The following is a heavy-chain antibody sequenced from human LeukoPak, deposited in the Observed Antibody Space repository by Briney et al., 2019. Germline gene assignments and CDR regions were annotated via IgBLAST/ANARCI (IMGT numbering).Heavy chain of an antibody. CDR3: AREYYYDSSGP. CDR2: IKQDGSEK. J-gene: IGHJ5*02. CDR1: GFTFSSYW. Sequence: GGSLRLSCAASGFTFSSYWMSWVRQAPGKGREWVANIKQDGSEKYYVDSVKGRFTISRDNAKNSLYLQMNSLRAEDTAVYYCAREYYYDSSGPWGQGTLVTVSS. D-gene: IGHD3-22*01. V-gene: IGHV3-7*01.